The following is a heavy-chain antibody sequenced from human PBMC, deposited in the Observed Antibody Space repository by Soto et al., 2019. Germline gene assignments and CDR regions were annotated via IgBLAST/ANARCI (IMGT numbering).Heavy chain of an antibody. J-gene: IGHJ6*02. CDR1: GFSFTSYA. Sequence: ASVKVSCKASGFSFTSYAMHWVRQAPGQSLEWMAWINIGSGDTKYSQKFRGRVTMTTDTSTSTVYMELRNLRSDDTAVYYCARCIQQDYYYGMDVWGQGTTVTVSS. CDR3: ARCIQQDYYYGMDV. V-gene: IGHV1-3*04. D-gene: IGHD5-18*01. CDR2: INIGSGDT.